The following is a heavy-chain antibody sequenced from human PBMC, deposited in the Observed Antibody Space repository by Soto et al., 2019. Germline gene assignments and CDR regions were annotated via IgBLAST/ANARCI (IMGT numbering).Heavy chain of an antibody. Sequence: QITLKESGPTLVKPTQTLTLTCTFSGFSLSTRGVGVGWIRQPPGKALEWLGVIYWDDDKRYSPSLKSRLTITKDTSKNQVVLTMTNMDPVDTATYYSTHSRYFDLSPSYWGQGTLVTVSS. CDR2: IYWDDDK. CDR3: THSRYFDLSPSY. J-gene: IGHJ4*02. CDR1: GFSLSTRGVG. D-gene: IGHD3-9*01. V-gene: IGHV2-5*02.